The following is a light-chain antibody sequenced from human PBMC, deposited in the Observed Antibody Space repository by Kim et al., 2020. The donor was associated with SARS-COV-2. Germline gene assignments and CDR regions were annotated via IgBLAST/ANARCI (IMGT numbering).Light chain of an antibody. CDR2: GKN. V-gene: IGLV3-19*01. J-gene: IGLJ2*01. Sequence: VALGQTDRNTGQGDRHRSYYAMWNQQKPGQATILVIYGKNKRPSGIPERFSGSRAGNTASLTITGTQAGDEADYYCNSRDSNDNVVFGGGTQLTVL. CDR1: RHRSYY. CDR3: NSRDSNDNVV.